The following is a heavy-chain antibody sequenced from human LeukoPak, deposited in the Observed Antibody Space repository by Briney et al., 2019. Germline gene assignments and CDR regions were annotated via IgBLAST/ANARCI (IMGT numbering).Heavy chain of an antibody. V-gene: IGHV3-21*01. CDR1: GFTFSSYS. CDR3: AKVAKYYYGPETYYFFEQ. Sequence: GGSLRLSCAASGFTFSSYSMNWVRQAPGKGLEWVSSISSSSSYIYYADSVKGRFTISRDNAKNSLYLQMNSLRVEDTAVYYCAKVAKYYYGPETYYFFEQWGQGTPVTASS. D-gene: IGHD3-10*01. J-gene: IGHJ4*02. CDR2: ISSSSSYI.